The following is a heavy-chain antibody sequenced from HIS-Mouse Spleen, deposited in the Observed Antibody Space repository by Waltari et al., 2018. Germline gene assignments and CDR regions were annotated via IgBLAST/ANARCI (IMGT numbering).Heavy chain of an antibody. CDR1: GFTFSSYW. Sequence: EVQLVESGGGLVQPGGSLRLSCAASGFTFSSYWMSWVRQAPGSGLEWRANIKKDGSGKYYVDSVKGRFTISRDNAKNSLYLQMNSLRAEDTAVYYCARNLNWGDRYWYFDLWGRGTLVTVSS. CDR3: ARNLNWGDRYWYFDL. J-gene: IGHJ2*01. CDR2: IKKDGSGK. D-gene: IGHD7-27*01. V-gene: IGHV3-7*04.